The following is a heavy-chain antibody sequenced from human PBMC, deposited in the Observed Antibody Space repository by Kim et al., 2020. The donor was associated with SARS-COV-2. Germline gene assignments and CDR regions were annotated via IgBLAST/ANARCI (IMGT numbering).Heavy chain of an antibody. V-gene: IGHV4-34*01. J-gene: IGHJ6*01. CDR1: GGSFSGYY. Sequence: SETLSLTCAVYGGSFSGYYWSWIRQLPGKGLEWIGEINHSGSTNYNPSLKSRVTISVDTSKNQFSLKLSSVTAADTAVYYCARGNAVTRLYYYYYAMYA. D-gene: IGHD4-17*01. CDR2: INHSGST. CDR3: ARGNAVTRLYYYYYAMYA.